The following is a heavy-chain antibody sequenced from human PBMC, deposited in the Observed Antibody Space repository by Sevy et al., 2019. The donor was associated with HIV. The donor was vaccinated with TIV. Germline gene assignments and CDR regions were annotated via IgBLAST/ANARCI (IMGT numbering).Heavy chain of an antibody. V-gene: IGHV3-64D*06. CDR3: AASRERLRNAFDI. J-gene: IGHJ3*02. CDR1: GFTFSSYA. CDR2: ISSNGGST. Sequence: GGSLRLSCSASGFTFSSYAMHWVRQAPGKGLEYVSAISSNGGSTYYADSVKGRFTISRDNSKNTLYLQMSSRRAEDTAVYYCAASRERLRNAFDIWGQGTMVTVSS. D-gene: IGHD1-26*01.